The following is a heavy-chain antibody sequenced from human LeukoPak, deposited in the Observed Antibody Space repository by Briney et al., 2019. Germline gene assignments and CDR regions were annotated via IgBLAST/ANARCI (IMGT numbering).Heavy chain of an antibody. CDR3: ARLWFGDPLGP. Sequence: SETLSLTCTVSGGSISSSSYYWGWIRQPPGKGLGWIGSIYYSGSTYYNPSLKSRITISVDTSKHQSSLKLSSVAAADTAVYYCARLWFGDPLGPWGQGTLVTVSS. J-gene: IGHJ5*02. V-gene: IGHV4-39*01. CDR2: IYYSGST. CDR1: GGSISSSSYY. D-gene: IGHD3-10*01.